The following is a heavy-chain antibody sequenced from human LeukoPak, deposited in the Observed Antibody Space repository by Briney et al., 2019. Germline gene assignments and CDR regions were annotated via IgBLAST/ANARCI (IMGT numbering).Heavy chain of an antibody. D-gene: IGHD3-16*01. CDR3: ARGNYEYVWGGIDY. CDR2: IYHSGST. V-gene: IGHV4-38-2*02. Sequence: SETLSLTCTVSGYSISSGYYWGWIRQPPGKGLEWIGSIYHSGSTYYNPSPKSRVTISVDTSKNQFSLKLSSVTAADTAVYYCARGNYEYVWGGIDYWGQGTLVIVSS. CDR1: GYSISSGYY. J-gene: IGHJ4*02.